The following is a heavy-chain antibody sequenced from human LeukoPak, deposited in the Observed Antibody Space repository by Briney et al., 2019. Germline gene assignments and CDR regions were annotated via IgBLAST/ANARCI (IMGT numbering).Heavy chain of an antibody. V-gene: IGHV4-38-2*01. CDR3: ARVQYYDSSGYAFDI. Sequence: SETLSLTCAVSGYSISSGYYWGWIRQPPGKGLEWIGYVYYSGSTYYNPSLKSRVTISVDTSKNQFSLKLSSVTAADTAVYYCARVQYYDSSGYAFDIWGQGTMVTVSS. CDR1: GYSISSGYY. J-gene: IGHJ3*02. CDR2: VYYSGST. D-gene: IGHD3-22*01.